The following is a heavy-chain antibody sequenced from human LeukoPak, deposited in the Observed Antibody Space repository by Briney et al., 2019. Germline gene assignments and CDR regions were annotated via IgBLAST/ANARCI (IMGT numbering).Heavy chain of an antibody. Sequence: PGGSLRLSCAASGFTFSTYGIHWVRQAPGKGLEWVAFIRYDGTNKWYADSVKGRFTISRDNSKNMLNLQMNSLRAEDTAVYHCAKDRDYGDYPSAYYYYMDVWGKGTTVTVSS. CDR3: AKDRDYGDYPSAYYYYMDV. J-gene: IGHJ6*03. D-gene: IGHD4-17*01. CDR1: GFTFSTYG. V-gene: IGHV3-30*02. CDR2: IRYDGTNK.